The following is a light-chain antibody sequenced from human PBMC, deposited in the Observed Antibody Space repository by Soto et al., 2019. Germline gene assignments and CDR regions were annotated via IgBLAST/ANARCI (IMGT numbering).Light chain of an antibody. J-gene: IGKJ2*01. CDR1: QSVTRH. V-gene: IGKV3-11*01. CDR3: QQYQQWPFYT. Sequence: EILLTQSPATLSLSPGERATLSCRASQSVTRHLTWYQQKPGQAPRLLIYDASNRATGIPARFSGSGSGTDFTLTISSLEPEDFAVYYCQQYQQWPFYTFGQGTKLEIK. CDR2: DAS.